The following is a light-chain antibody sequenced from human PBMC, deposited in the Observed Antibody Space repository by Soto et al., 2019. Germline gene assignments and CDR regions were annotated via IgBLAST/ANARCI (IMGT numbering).Light chain of an antibody. J-gene: IGLJ3*02. CDR2: DVS. CDR3: SSYTTSSTVV. V-gene: IGLV2-14*03. CDR1: SSDVGAYNY. Sequence: QSALTQPASVSGSPGQSITISCTGTSSDVGAYNYVSWYQHHPGKATKFLIYDVSNRPSGVSDRFSGSKSGNTASLSISGLQPEDEAVYYCSSYTTSSTVVFGGGTKLTAL.